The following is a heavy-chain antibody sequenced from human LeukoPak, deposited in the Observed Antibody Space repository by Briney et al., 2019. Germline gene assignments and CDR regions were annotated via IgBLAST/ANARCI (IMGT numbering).Heavy chain of an antibody. CDR3: AKGTSTMANRPADN. D-gene: IGHD5/OR15-5a*01. Sequence: PGGSLRLSCEASGFTFGSFAMYWVRQAPGKGLDWIAGIFGSGGSPHYADSVKGRFTISRDNSKNTVVLQMNSLTVEDSAVYYCAKGTSTMANRPADNWGQGTLVTVSS. V-gene: IGHV3-23*01. CDR2: IFGSGGSP. J-gene: IGHJ4*02. CDR1: GFTFGSFA.